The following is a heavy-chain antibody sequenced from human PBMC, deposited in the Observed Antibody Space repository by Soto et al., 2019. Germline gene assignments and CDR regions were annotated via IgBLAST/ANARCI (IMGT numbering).Heavy chain of an antibody. J-gene: IGHJ3*02. CDR1: GSTFTSYY. V-gene: IGHV1-46*01. CDR3: ASDGAYCGGDCSITHAFDI. D-gene: IGHD2-21*02. Sequence: ASVTVSGTASGSTFTSYYMHWVRKRPEQGLEWMGIINPSGGSTSYAQKFQGRVTMTRDTSTSTVYMELSSLRSEDTAVYYCASDGAYCGGDCSITHAFDIWGQGTRVTLSS. CDR2: INPSGGST.